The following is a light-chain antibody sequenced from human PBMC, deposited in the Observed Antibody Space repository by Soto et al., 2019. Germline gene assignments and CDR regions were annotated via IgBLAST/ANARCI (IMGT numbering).Light chain of an antibody. CDR2: GNT. CDR1: SSDIGAGFD. Sequence: QSVLTQPPSVSGAPGQSVTISCTGSSSDIGAGFDVHWYQHLPGTAPKLLIYGNTNRPSGVPGRFSGSKSGTSASLVITGLQAEDEADYYCQSYGNSRTGFYVFGTGTKLTVL. J-gene: IGLJ1*01. V-gene: IGLV1-40*01. CDR3: QSYGNSRTGFYV.